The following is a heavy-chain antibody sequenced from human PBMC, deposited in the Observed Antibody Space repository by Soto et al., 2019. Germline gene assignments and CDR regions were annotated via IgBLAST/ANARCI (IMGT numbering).Heavy chain of an antibody. Sequence: QVQLVQSGGEVKKPGSSVKVSCQASAYMFNSYGMSWVRQAPGQGLEWMGWISGYNGKTDYAQKFQGRVAMTTEASTSTVYMELRNLRSDDTAVYYCARDETYTGGSDCEFWGQGTLVTVPS. J-gene: IGHJ4*02. V-gene: IGHV1-18*01. D-gene: IGHD6-19*01. CDR1: AYMFNSYG. CDR2: ISGYNGKT. CDR3: ARDETYTGGSDCEF.